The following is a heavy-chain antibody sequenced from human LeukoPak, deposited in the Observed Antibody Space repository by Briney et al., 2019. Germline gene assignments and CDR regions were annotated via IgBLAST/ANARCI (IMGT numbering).Heavy chain of an antibody. J-gene: IGHJ4*02. CDR2: IYHSGST. D-gene: IGHD3-16*01. CDR3: ASTVWGYFDY. Sequence: KPSGALSLTCAVSGGSISSSNWWSWVRQPPGKGLEWIGEIYHSGSTYYNPSLKSRVTISVDTSKNQFSLKLSSVTAADTAVYYCASTVWGYFDYWGQGTLVTVSS. V-gene: IGHV4-4*02. CDR1: GGSISSSNW.